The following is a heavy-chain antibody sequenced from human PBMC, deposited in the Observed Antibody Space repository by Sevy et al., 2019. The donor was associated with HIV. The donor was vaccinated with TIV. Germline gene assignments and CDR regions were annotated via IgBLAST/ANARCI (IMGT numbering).Heavy chain of an antibody. V-gene: IGHV1-24*01. CDR2: FDPEDGKT. CDR3: ASTRDYYDSSGYYFDY. D-gene: IGHD3-22*01. Sequence: ASVKVSCKVSGYTLTELSIHWVRQAPGKGLECLVTFDPEDGKTIYAQNFQGRVTMTEDTSTDTTYMELSSLRSEDTAVYYCASTRDYYDSSGYYFDYWGQGTLVTVSS. J-gene: IGHJ4*02. CDR1: GYTLTELS.